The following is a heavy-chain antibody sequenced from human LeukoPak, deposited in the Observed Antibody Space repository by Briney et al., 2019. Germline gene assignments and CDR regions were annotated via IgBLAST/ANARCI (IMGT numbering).Heavy chain of an antibody. J-gene: IGHJ3*02. CDR3: ARDTRYYYDSSGYSYGDAFDI. CDR2: INPNSGGT. D-gene: IGHD3-22*01. CDR1: GYTFTGYY. V-gene: IGHV1-2*02. Sequence: AASVKVSCKASGYTFTGYYMHWVRQAPGQGLEWMGWINPNSGGTNYAQKFQGRVTMTRDTSISTAYMELSRLRSDDTAVYYCARDTRYYYDSSGYSYGDAFDIWGQGTMVTVSS.